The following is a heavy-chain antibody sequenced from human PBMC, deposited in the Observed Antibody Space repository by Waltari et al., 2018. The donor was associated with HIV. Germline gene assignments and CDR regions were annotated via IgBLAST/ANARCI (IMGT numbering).Heavy chain of an antibody. V-gene: IGHV3-23*01. CDR3: AIEYYYDSSGYYDENHYYYYGMDV. Sequence: EVQLLESGGGLVQPGGSVRLSCAAYRFTFSSYAMSWVRQATGKGLEWGSAISGSGGSTYYADSVKGRFTISRDNSKNTLYLQMNSLRAEDTAVYYCAIEYYYDSSGYYDENHYYYYGMDVWGQGTTVTVSS. D-gene: IGHD3-22*01. J-gene: IGHJ6*02. CDR1: RFTFSSYA. CDR2: ISGSGGST.